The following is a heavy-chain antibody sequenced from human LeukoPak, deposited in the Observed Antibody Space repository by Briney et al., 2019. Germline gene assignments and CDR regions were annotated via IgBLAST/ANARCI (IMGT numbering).Heavy chain of an antibody. D-gene: IGHD3-22*01. J-gene: IGHJ4*02. V-gene: IGHV3-9*03. CDR3: ARAVTMIEVPQYYFDY. CDR2: ISWNSGSI. CDR1: GFTFDDYA. Sequence: GGSLRLSCAASGFTFDDYAMHWVRQAPGKGLEWVSGISWNSGSIGYADSVKGRFTISRDNAKNSLYLQMNSLRAEDMALYYCARAVTMIEVPQYYFDYWGQGTLVTVSS.